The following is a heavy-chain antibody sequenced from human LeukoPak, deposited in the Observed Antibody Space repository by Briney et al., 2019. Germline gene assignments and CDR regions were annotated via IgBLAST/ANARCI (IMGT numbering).Heavy chain of an antibody. CDR3: ARTYYYDSSGPVTDH. CDR2: INPNSGGT. Sequence: ASVKVSCKASGYTFTGYHMHWVRQAPGQGLEWMGWINPNSGGTNYAQKFQGRVTMTRDTSISTAYMELSRLRSDDTAVYYCARTYYYDSSGPVTDHWGQGTLVTVSS. J-gene: IGHJ4*02. V-gene: IGHV1-2*02. D-gene: IGHD3-22*01. CDR1: GYTFTGYH.